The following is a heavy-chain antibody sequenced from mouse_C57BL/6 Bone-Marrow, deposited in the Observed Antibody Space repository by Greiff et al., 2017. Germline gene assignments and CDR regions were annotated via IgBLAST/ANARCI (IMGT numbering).Heavy chain of an antibody. CDR2: IYPRDGST. CDR1: GYTFTSYD. J-gene: IGHJ3*01. V-gene: IGHV1-85*01. Sequence: VHLVESGPELVKPGASVKLSCKASGYTFTSYDINWVKQRPGQGLEWIGWIYPRDGSTKYNEKFKGKATLTVDTSSSTVYMELHSLTSEDSAVYFCARDYGPFAYWGQGTLVTVSA. D-gene: IGHD1-1*01. CDR3: ARDYGPFAY.